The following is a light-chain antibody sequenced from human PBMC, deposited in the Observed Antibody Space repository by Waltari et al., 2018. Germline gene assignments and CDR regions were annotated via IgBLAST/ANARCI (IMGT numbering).Light chain of an antibody. Sequence: EIVLTQSPGTLSLSPGERATLSCRASQTVSKNYLAWYQQKPGQAPRLLIDDASNRGTGIPDRFGGSGSGTDFTLTISRLEPEDFAVYYCQQCAISPLTFGGGTKVEI. V-gene: IGKV3-20*01. J-gene: IGKJ4*01. CDR2: DAS. CDR3: QQCAISPLT. CDR1: QTVSKNY.